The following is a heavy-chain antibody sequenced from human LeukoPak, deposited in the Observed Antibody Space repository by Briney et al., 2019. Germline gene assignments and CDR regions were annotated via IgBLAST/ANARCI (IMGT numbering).Heavy chain of an antibody. CDR2: IYTSGST. Sequence: SETLSLTCTVSGGSISSGSFYWTWIRQPAGKELEWIGRIYTSGSTNYNPSLKSRVTMSVDTSKNQFSLKLSSVTAADTAVYYCARDQIGEGMDVWGKGTTVTVSS. V-gene: IGHV4-61*02. CDR3: ARDQIGEGMDV. CDR1: GGSISSGSFY. J-gene: IGHJ6*04. D-gene: IGHD3-10*01.